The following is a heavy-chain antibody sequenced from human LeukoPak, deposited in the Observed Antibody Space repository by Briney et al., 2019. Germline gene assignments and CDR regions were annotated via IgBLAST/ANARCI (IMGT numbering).Heavy chain of an antibody. CDR3: ARVGRSRGSLPNSYYYMDV. CDR1: RDTFDSYS. CDR2: TIPMFGSA. D-gene: IGHD2-15*01. J-gene: IGHJ6*03. Sequence: SVTVSCKASRDTFDSYSISWLRQAPGQGLEWMGGTIPMFGSANYAQKFQGRVTITTDQTTTTAYMELSSLSSEDTAVYYCARVGRSRGSLPNSYYYMDVWGKGTTVTVSS. V-gene: IGHV1-69*05.